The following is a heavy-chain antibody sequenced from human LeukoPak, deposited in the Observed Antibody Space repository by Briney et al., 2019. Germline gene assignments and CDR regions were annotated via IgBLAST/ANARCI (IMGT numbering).Heavy chain of an antibody. Sequence: PGGSLRLSCAASGFTFSSYEMNWVRQAPGRGREGVSYISNSDSTIYYADSVKGRFAISRDNAKNSLYLQMNSLGAEDTAVYYCARERGGFCSSTTCSRAFDIWGQGTMVTVSS. CDR3: ARERGGFCSSTTCSRAFDI. D-gene: IGHD2-2*03. V-gene: IGHV3-48*03. CDR1: GFTFSSYE. J-gene: IGHJ3*02. CDR2: ISNSDSTI.